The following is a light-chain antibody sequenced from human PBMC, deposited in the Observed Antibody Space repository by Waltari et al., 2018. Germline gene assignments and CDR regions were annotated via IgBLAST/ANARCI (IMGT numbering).Light chain of an antibody. J-gene: IGLJ3*02. Sequence: SALTPPRSVSGPPGQSVTISCPVTSNDVGGYNYVSWYQQHPAKAPKRISYDINKRPSVVADRVSSSKSGNTDSLTITGLQAEDEAEYYCCSYVGSNTYWVFGGGTRLTVL. CDR1: SNDVGGYNY. V-gene: IGLV2-11*01. CDR2: DIN. CDR3: CSYVGSNTYWV.